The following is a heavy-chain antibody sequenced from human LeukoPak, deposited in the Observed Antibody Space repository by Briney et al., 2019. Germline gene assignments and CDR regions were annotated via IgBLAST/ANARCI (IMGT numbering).Heavy chain of an antibody. D-gene: IGHD5-24*01. Sequence: GGSLRLSCAASGFTFSDYYMSWIRQAPRKGLEWVSYISSSGSTIYYADSVKGRFTISRDNAKNSLYLQMNSLRAEDTAVYYCARVQTINWFDPWGQGTLVTVSS. CDR3: ARVQTINWFDP. CDR2: ISSSGSTI. J-gene: IGHJ5*02. V-gene: IGHV3-11*01. CDR1: GFTFSDYY.